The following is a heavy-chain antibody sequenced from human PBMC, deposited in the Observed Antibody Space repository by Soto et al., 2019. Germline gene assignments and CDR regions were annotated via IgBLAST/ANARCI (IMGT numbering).Heavy chain of an antibody. CDR1: GFTFTSSA. V-gene: IGHV1-58*01. D-gene: IGHD6-13*01. J-gene: IGHJ6*02. CDR3: AAAPGYSRRDTYYYYGMDV. Sequence: SVKVSCKASGFTFTSSAVQWVGQARGQRLELIGWIVVGSANTNYAQKFQERVTITRDMSTRTAYMEPSSLRSEDTAVYYCAAAPGYSRRDTYYYYGMDVWG. CDR2: IVVGSANT.